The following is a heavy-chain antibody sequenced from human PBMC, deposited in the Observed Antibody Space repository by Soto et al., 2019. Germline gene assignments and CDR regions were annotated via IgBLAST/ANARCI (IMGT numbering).Heavy chain of an antibody. J-gene: IGHJ1*01. CDR3: ARAMTPIAVAGTWYFQH. Sequence: GESLKISCKGSVYSFTSYWIGWVRQMPGKGLEWMGIIYPGDSDTRYSPSFQGQVTISADKSISTAYLQWSSLKASDTAMYYCARAMTPIAVAGTWYFQHWGQGTLVTVSS. V-gene: IGHV5-51*01. CDR1: VYSFTSYW. D-gene: IGHD6-19*01. CDR2: IYPGDSDT.